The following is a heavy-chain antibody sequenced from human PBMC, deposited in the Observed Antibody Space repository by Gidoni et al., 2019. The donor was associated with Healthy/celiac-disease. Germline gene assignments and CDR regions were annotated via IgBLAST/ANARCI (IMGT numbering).Heavy chain of an antibody. CDR3: AKGGRGYSYGYGFGWFDP. V-gene: IGHV3-23*01. J-gene: IGHJ5*02. CDR1: GFTFSSYA. Sequence: EVQLLESGGGLVQPGGSLRLSCAASGFTFSSYAMSWVRQAPGKGLEWVSAISGSGGSTYYADSVKGRFTISRDNSKNTLYLQMNSLRAEDTAVYYCAKGGRGYSYGYGFGWFDPWGQGTLVTVSS. CDR2: ISGSGGST. D-gene: IGHD5-18*01.